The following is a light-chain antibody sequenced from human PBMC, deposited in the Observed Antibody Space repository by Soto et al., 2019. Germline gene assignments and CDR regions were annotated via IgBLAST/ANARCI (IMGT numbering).Light chain of an antibody. V-gene: IGKV3-20*01. CDR1: QSVSTRY. CDR3: HQFGSSPPAFT. J-gene: IGKJ2*01. Sequence: ESMLTQSPGTLSLSPGERATLSCRASQSVSTRYLAWYQHKPGQAPRRLIYGASIRATGIPDRFSGSGSVTDFKLTISRLEPEDFAVYYCHQFGSSPPAFTVGQGTKLEI. CDR2: GAS.